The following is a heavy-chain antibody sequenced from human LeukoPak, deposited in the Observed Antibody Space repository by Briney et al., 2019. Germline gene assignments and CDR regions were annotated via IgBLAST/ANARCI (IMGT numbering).Heavy chain of an antibody. CDR3: ATSPICGGGSCSPPPPGGNGLAP. D-gene: IGHD2-15*01. CDR2: IYHSGST. V-gene: IGHV4-38-2*02. J-gene: IGHJ5*02. Sequence: SETLSLTCTVSGYSISSGYYWGWIRQPPGKGLEWIGSIYHSGSTYYNPSLKSRVTISVDTSTNQFSLKLSSVTAADTAVSYWATSPICGGGSCSPPPPGGNGLAPGGRETLVTVSS. CDR1: GYSISSGYY.